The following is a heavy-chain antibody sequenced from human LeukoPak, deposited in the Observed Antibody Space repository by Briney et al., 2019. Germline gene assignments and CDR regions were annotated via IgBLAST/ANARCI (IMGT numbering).Heavy chain of an antibody. CDR2: ISGSGGST. Sequence: GGSLRLSCAASGFTFSSYAMSWVRQAPGKGLEWVSAISGSGGSTYYADSVKGRFTISRDNSKNTLYLQVNSLRAEDTAVYYCAKDGTYYDFWSGYSHNWFDPWGQGTLVTVSS. D-gene: IGHD3-3*01. V-gene: IGHV3-23*01. CDR3: AKDGTYYDFWSGYSHNWFDP. CDR1: GFTFSSYA. J-gene: IGHJ5*02.